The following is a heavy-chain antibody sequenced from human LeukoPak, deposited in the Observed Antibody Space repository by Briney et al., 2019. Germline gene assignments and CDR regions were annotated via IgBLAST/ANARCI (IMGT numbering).Heavy chain of an antibody. J-gene: IGHJ5*02. CDR3: AKPLTYSNYDLYTWFDP. D-gene: IGHD4-11*01. V-gene: IGHV3-23*01. CDR1: GFIFNISA. Sequence: GGSLRLSCAAFGFIFNISAMYWVRQAPGKGLEWVSSISGGSGGTYYADSVKGRFTVSRDNSKNTLYLQMNSLRGEDTAVYYCAKPLTYSNYDLYTWFDPWGQGTLVSVSS. CDR2: ISGGSGGT.